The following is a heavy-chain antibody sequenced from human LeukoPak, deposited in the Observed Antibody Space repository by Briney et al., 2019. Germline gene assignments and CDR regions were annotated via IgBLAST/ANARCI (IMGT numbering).Heavy chain of an antibody. D-gene: IGHD3-10*01. V-gene: IGHV1-46*01. CDR2: INPSGGST. J-gene: IGHJ5*02. CDR3: ARGRGYGSGSPNWFDP. CDR1: GYTFTSYY. Sequence: ASVNVSCKASGYTFTSYYMHWVRQAPGQGLEWMGIINPSGGSTSYAQKFQGRVTMTRDTSTSTVYMELSSLRSEDTAVYYCARGRGYGSGSPNWFDPWGQGTLVTVSS.